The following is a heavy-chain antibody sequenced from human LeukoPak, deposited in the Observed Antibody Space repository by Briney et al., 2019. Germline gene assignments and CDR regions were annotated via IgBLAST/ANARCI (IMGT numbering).Heavy chain of an antibody. CDR3: AKWGPTGYFDC. V-gene: IGHV3-23*01. D-gene: IGHD3-16*01. CDR2: INGNGRNT. Sequence: PGGSLRLSCAASGFTFSSYAMSWVRRAPGKAIEWVSAINGNGRNTYYADSVKGRCTVSRDNSKNTLYLQINGLRAEDTAIYYCAKWGPTGYFDCWDQGSLVTVSS. J-gene: IGHJ4*02. CDR1: GFTFSSYA.